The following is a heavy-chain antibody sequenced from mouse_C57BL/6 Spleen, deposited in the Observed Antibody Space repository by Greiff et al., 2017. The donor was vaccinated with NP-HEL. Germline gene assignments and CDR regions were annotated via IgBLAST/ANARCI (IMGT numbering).Heavy chain of an antibody. CDR3: ARSGYYYGRE. CDR2: LNPGSGGT. CDR1: GYAFTNYL. V-gene: IGHV1-54*01. D-gene: IGHD1-1*01. J-gene: IGHJ2*01. Sequence: QVQLQQSGAELVRPGTSVKVSCKASGYAFTNYLIEWVKQRPGQGLEWIGVLNPGSGGTNYNEKFKGKATLTADKSSSPAYMPLSSLTSDDSAVYFCARSGYYYGREWGQGTTLTVSS.